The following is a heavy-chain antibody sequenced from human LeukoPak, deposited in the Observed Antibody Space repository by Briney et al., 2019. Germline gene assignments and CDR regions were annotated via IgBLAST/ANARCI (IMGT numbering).Heavy chain of an antibody. D-gene: IGHD6-6*01. CDR2: IYTSGST. V-gene: IGHV4-4*09. Sequence: SETLSLTCTVSGGSISSYYWSWVRQPPGKGLEWLGYIYTSGSTNYNPSLKSRVTISVDTSKNQFSLKLSSVTAADTAVYYCARHAGYSSSSGFDPWGQGTLVTVSS. CDR1: GGSISSYY. CDR3: ARHAGYSSSSGFDP. J-gene: IGHJ5*02.